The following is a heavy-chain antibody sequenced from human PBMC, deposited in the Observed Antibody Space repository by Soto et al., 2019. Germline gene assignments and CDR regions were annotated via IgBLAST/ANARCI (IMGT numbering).Heavy chain of an antibody. J-gene: IGHJ4*02. CDR3: ARDGSLGDSSGYYYGMAY. Sequence: QVQLVQSGAEVKKPGSSVKVSCKASGGTLRSHGISWVRQAPGQGLEWMGEIIPIFGTANAAKKFQVRVTITEDESTSTAYLELSGLRSEDTVVYYCARDGSLGDSSGYYYGMAYWGQGTLVTVSS. CDR1: GGTLRSHG. CDR2: IIPIFGTA. D-gene: IGHD3-22*01. V-gene: IGHV1-69*01.